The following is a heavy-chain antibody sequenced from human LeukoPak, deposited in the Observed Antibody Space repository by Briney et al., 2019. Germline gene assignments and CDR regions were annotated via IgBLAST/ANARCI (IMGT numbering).Heavy chain of an antibody. V-gene: IGHV3-23*01. J-gene: IGHJ5*02. CDR3: ATKPSTMVRGVIPNWFDP. D-gene: IGHD3-10*01. CDR1: GFTFSSYA. CDR2: ISGSGGTT. Sequence: GGSLRLSCAASGFTFSSYAMNWVRQAPGKGLEWVSVISGSGGTTAYAASVKGRFTISRDNSENTLYLQMSSLRAEDTAVYYCATKPSTMVRGVIPNWFDPWGQGTLVTVSS.